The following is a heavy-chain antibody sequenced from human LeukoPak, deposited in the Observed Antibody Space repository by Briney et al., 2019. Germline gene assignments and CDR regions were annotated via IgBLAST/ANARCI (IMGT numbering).Heavy chain of an antibody. CDR1: GFALSTYW. D-gene: IGHD3-10*01. Sequence: GGSLRLSCAASGFALSTYWMHGVRQAPGKGLVWVSLINSDGSNTLYADCGKGRFAISRDTAKNTLYLEMNRLRADDTAVYYCARAGSGSSYDCWGQGTLVTVSS. V-gene: IGHV3-74*01. CDR2: INSDGSNT. J-gene: IGHJ4*02. CDR3: ARAGSGSSYDC.